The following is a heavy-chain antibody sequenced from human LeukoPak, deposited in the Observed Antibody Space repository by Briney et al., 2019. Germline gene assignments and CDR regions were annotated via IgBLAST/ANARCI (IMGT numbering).Heavy chain of an antibody. CDR2: IYTSGST. V-gene: IGHV4-4*07. J-gene: IGHJ5*02. Sequence: SETLSLTCTVSGGSISSYHWSWIRQPAGKGLEWIGRIYTSGSTNYNPSLKSRVTMSVDTSKNQFSLKLSSVTAADTAVYYCARDLRLDGDYVQWFDPWGQGTLVTVSS. CDR3: ARDLRLDGDYVQWFDP. D-gene: IGHD4-17*01. CDR1: GGSISSYH.